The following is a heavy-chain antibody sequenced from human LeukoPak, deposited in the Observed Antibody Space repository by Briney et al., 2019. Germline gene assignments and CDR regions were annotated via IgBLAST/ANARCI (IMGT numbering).Heavy chain of an antibody. D-gene: IGHD6-6*01. CDR1: GFTISSYW. V-gene: IGHV3-74*01. Sequence: GVSLRLSCAASGFTISSYWMHWVRQAPGKGLVWVSRINTDGSSTSYADSVKGRFTISRDNAKNTLYLQMNSLRAEDTAVYYCARARLYSSSSGFDYWGQGTLVTVSS. CDR3: ARARLYSSSSGFDY. J-gene: IGHJ4*02. CDR2: INTDGSST.